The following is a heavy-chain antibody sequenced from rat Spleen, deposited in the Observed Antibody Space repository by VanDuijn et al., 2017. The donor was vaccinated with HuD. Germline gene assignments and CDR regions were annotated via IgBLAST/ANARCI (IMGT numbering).Heavy chain of an antibody. CDR2: INSAGST. CDR1: GYSITSSYR. V-gene: IGHV3-3*01. Sequence: EVQLQESGPGLVKPSQSLSLTCSVTGYSITSSYRWNWIRKFPGNKLEWMGYINSAGSTNYNPSLKSRISITRDTSKNQFFLQVNSVTTEDTATYYCARNYPGITAFDYWGQGVMVTVSS. J-gene: IGHJ2*01. CDR3: ARNYPGITAFDY. D-gene: IGHD1-4*01.